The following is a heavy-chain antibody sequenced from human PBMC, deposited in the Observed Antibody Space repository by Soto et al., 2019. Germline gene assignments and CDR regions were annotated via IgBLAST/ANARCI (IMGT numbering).Heavy chain of an antibody. CDR2: VSTNGAT. J-gene: IGHJ6*02. V-gene: IGHV4-4*07. Sequence: SETLSLTCTVSDDLISSYYWNWIRQPAGKGLEWIGRVSTNGATNYNPSLESRATMSVDTSKNQFSLKLTSVTAADTAVYFCARADYEILTGSYAMDVWGQGTTVTVSS. CDR1: DDLISSYY. D-gene: IGHD3-9*01. CDR3: ARADYEILTGSYAMDV.